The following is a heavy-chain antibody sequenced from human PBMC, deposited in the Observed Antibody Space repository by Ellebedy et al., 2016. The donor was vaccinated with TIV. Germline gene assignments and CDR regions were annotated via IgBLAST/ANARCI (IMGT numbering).Heavy chain of an antibody. CDR2: IKGDGSTT. D-gene: IGHD2-21*01. V-gene: IGHV3-74*01. CDR3: ARDLHVVGTDY. J-gene: IGHJ4*02. CDR1: GFTFSVYW. Sequence: GESLKISCAASGFTFSVYWMHWFRRAPGQGLVWVSRIKGDGSTTNYADSVKGRFTISRDNAKTTVYLQMNSLRGEDTAVYYCARDLHVVGTDYWGQGTLVTVSS.